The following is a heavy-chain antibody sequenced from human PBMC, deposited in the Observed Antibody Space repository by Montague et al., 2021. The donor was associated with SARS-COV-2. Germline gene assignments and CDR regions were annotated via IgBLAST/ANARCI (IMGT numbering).Heavy chain of an antibody. CDR2: ISSSSSYI. D-gene: IGHD3-9*01. J-gene: IGHJ4*02. Sequence: SLRLSCAASGFTFSSYSKNWVRQAPGKGLEWVSSISSSSSYIYYADSVKGRFTISRDNAKNSLYLQMNSLRAEDTAVYYCARDAHYDILTGYFGYWGQGTLVTVSS. CDR1: GFTFSSYS. V-gene: IGHV3-21*01. CDR3: ARDAHYDILTGYFGY.